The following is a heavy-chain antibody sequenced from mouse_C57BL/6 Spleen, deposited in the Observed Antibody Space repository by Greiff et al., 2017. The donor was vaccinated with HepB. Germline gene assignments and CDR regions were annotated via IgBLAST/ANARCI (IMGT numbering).Heavy chain of an antibody. V-gene: IGHV6-3*01. CDR1: GFTFSNYW. Sequence: EVKLVESGGGLVQPGGSMKLSCVASGFTFSNYWMNWVRQSPEKGLEWVAQIRLKSDNYATHYAESVKGRFTISRDDSKSSVYLQMNNLRAEDTGIYYCTGAYYSNYGGYYAMDYWGQGTSVTVSS. J-gene: IGHJ4*01. CDR3: TGAYYSNYGGYYAMDY. CDR2: IRLKSDNYAT. D-gene: IGHD2-5*01.